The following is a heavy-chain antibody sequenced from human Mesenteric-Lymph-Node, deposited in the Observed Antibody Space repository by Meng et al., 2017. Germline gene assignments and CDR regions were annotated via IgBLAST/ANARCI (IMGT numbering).Heavy chain of an antibody. V-gene: IGHV3-7*03. CDR2: IKQDGSEK. Sequence: LSLTCAASGFTFSSYWMSWVRQAPGKGLEWVANIKQDGSEKYYVDSVKGRFTISRDNSKNTLYLQMNSLRAEDTAVYYCAKMYYYDSSGYYYPDDAFDIWGQGTMVTVSS. CDR3: AKMYYYDSSGYYYPDDAFDI. D-gene: IGHD3-22*01. J-gene: IGHJ3*02. CDR1: GFTFSSYW.